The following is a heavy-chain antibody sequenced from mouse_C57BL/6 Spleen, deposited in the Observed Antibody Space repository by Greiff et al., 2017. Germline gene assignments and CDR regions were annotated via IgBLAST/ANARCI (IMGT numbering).Heavy chain of an antibody. Sequence: DVQLVESGGGLVKPGGSLKLSCAASGFTFSSYAMSWVRQTPEKRLEWVATISDGGSYTYYPDNVKGRFTISRDNAKNNLYLQMSHLKSEDTAMYYCARDGGEPFAYWGQGTLVTVSA. D-gene: IGHD2-13*01. V-gene: IGHV5-4*01. CDR3: ARDGGEPFAY. CDR2: ISDGGSYT. CDR1: GFTFSSYA. J-gene: IGHJ3*01.